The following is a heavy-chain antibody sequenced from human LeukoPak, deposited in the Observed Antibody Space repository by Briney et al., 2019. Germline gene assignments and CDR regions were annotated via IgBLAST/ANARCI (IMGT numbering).Heavy chain of an antibody. Sequence: PGGSLRLSCAASGFTFSSYSMNWVRQAPGKGLEWVSSISSSSSYIYHADSVKGRFTISRDNAKNSLYLQMNSLRAEDTAVYYCARDGTYYDSSGYYDYTSYWGQGTLVTVSS. V-gene: IGHV3-21*01. CDR2: ISSSSSYI. D-gene: IGHD3-22*01. CDR3: ARDGTYYDSSGYYDYTSY. J-gene: IGHJ4*02. CDR1: GFTFSSYS.